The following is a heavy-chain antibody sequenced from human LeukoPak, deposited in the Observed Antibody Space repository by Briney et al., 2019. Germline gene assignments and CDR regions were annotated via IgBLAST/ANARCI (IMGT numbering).Heavy chain of an antibody. CDR3: AKAHGGSYHSGID. V-gene: IGHV3-23*01. Sequence: PGGSLRLSCAASGFTFTSYAMNWVRQAPGKRLEWVSGISGSGGSTYYADSVKGRFSISRDNSKNTLYLQLNSLRVDDTAEYYCAKAHGGSYHSGIDWGQGTLVIVSS. J-gene: IGHJ4*02. CDR2: ISGSGGST. D-gene: IGHD1-26*01. CDR1: GFTFTSYA.